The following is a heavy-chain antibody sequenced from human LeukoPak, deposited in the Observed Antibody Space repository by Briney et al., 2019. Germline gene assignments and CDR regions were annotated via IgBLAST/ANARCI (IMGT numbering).Heavy chain of an antibody. Sequence: PSETLSLTCAVYGESFSGYYWSLIRQPPGRGLEWIGEINHSGSTSYSASLKSRVTISVDTSKNQFSLKLNSVTAADTAVYYCARGDIAAGGAPFDYWGQGTLVTVSS. J-gene: IGHJ4*02. CDR3: ARGDIAAGGAPFDY. V-gene: IGHV4-34*01. D-gene: IGHD6-13*01. CDR1: GESFSGYY. CDR2: INHSGST.